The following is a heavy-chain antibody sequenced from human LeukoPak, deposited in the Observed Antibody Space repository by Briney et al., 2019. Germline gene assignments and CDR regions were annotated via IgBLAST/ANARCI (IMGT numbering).Heavy chain of an antibody. V-gene: IGHV1-2*04. J-gene: IGHJ5*02. CDR1: RYTFTGYY. CDR2: INPNSGGT. CDR3: ARGRNYDILTGYYDP. D-gene: IGHD3-9*01. Sequence: ASVKVSCKASRYTFTGYYMHWVRQAPGQGLGWMGWINPNSGGTNYAQKLQGWVTMTRDTSISTAYMELSRLRSDDTAVYYCARGRNYDILTGYYDPWGQGTLVTVSS.